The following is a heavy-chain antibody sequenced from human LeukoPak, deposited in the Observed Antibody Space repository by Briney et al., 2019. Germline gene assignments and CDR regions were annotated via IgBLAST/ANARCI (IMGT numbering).Heavy chain of an antibody. V-gene: IGHV4-59*08. J-gene: IGHJ4*02. D-gene: IGHD2-21*01. CDR1: GGSMGTYY. CDR2: IYYRGST. Sequence: SETLSLTCSVSGGSMGTYYWTWVRQPPGKGLEWIGYIYYRGSTNYNPSLKSRVTISEDTAKNQFSLKLTSVTAAGTAVYYCARHGAIPEYWGQGSLVIVSS. CDR3: ARHGAIPEY.